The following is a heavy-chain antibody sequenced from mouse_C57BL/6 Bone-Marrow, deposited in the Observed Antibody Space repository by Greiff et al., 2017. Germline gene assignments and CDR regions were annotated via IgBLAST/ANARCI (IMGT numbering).Heavy chain of an antibody. CDR3: ATYYFHAMDY. CDR1: GFTFSDYG. J-gene: IGHJ4*01. V-gene: IGHV5-17*01. CDR2: ISSGSSTI. Sequence: EVKLVESGGGLVKPGGSLKLSCAASGFTFSDYGMHWVRQAPEKGLEWVAYISSGSSTIYYADTVKGRFTISRDNAKNTLVLQMTSLRSEDTAMYYCATYYFHAMDYWGQGTSVTVSS. D-gene: IGHD1-1*01.